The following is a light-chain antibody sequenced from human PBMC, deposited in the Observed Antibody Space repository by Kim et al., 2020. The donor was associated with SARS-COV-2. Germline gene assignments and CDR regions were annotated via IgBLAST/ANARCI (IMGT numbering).Light chain of an antibody. J-gene: IGKJ5*01. CDR1: QGISSY. Sequence: ASTGDRVTITCRASQGISSYLAWYQQKPGKAPKLLIYAASTFQSGVPSRFSGSGSGTDFTLTISSLQSEDFATYYCQQYYSYPPTFGQGTRLEIK. V-gene: IGKV1-8*01. CDR3: QQYYSYPPT. CDR2: AAS.